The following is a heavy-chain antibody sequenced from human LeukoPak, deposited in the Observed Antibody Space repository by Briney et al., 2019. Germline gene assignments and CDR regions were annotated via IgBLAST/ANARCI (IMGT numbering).Heavy chain of an antibody. Sequence: GGSLRLSCAASEFTFSNYVMIWVRQAPGKGLEWVSSIIPSGVSTYYADSVKGRFTISRDNSKNTLYLQMNSLRAEDTAVYYCAKVTLKDGTHDYWGQGTLVTVSS. D-gene: IGHD5-24*01. V-gene: IGHV3-23*01. CDR2: IIPSGVST. CDR3: AKVTLKDGTHDY. J-gene: IGHJ4*02. CDR1: EFTFSNYV.